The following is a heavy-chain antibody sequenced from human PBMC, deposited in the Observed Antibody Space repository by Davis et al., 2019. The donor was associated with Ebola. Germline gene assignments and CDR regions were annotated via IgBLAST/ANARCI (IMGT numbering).Heavy chain of an antibody. CDR1: GFIFRNFA. Sequence: PGGSLRLSCVASGFIFRNFAMTWVRQAPGKGPEWVSTIGGADIYYGDSVKGRFTISRDNSQNTLDLQMNSLRAEDTAVYYCARGTTTLAVWGPGTTVTVSS. CDR2: IGGADI. J-gene: IGHJ6*02. CDR3: ARGTTTLAV. D-gene: IGHD1-1*01. V-gene: IGHV3-23*01.